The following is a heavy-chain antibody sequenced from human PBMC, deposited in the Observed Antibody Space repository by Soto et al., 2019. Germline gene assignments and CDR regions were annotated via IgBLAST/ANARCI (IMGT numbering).Heavy chain of an antibody. J-gene: IGHJ4*01. Sequence: GGSLRLSCAASGFTFSGSAMHWVRQASGKGMEWVGRISSKANSYATAYAASVKGRFTISRDASKNTAYLQMNSLKTEDTAVYYCIIMVFGRESSKLYANDDWGQGTLVTVSS. CDR3: IIMVFGRESSKLYANDD. D-gene: IGHD2-8*01. V-gene: IGHV3-73*01. CDR1: GFTFSGSA. CDR2: ISSKANSYAT.